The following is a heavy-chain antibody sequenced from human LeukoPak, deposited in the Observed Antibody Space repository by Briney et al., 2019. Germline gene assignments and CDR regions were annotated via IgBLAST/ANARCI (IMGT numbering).Heavy chain of an antibody. CDR1: GYIFINHG. V-gene: IGHV1-18*01. Sequence: ASVKVSCKASGYIFINHGIAWVRQAPGQGLEYMGWISAYNGNTDYAQNLQGRVTMTTDTSTTTAYMELRSLTSDDTAVYYCARWGPSPSDYWGQGTLVTDSS. J-gene: IGHJ4*02. D-gene: IGHD3-16*01. CDR3: ARWGPSPSDY. CDR2: ISAYNGNT.